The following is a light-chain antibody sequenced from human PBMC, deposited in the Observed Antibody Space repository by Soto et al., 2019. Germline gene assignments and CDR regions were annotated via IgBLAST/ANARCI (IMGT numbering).Light chain of an antibody. V-gene: IGKV3-20*01. CDR1: QSVSDSY. J-gene: IGKJ3*01. Sequence: EIVLTQSPGTLSLSPGERATLSCRASQSVSDSYLAWYQQKPGQAPRLLIYASRRATGIPDRFSGSGSGTDFTLTISRLEPEEFAVYYCQHYGTSALFGPGTKVDIK. CDR3: QHYGTSAL. CDR2: AS.